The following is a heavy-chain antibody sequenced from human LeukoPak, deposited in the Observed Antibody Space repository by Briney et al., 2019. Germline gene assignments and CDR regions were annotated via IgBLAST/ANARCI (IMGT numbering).Heavy chain of an antibody. CDR3: ARGSSGWDPTGFW. V-gene: IGHV3-48*01. CDR2: ISSSSSII. Sequence: GGSLRLSCAASGFTFSSYSMNWVRQAPGKGLEWVSYISSSSSIIYSADSVKGRFTISRDNAKNSLYLQMNSLRAEDTAVYYCARGSSGWDPTGFWWGQGTLVTVSS. J-gene: IGHJ4*02. CDR1: GFTFSSYS. D-gene: IGHD6-19*01.